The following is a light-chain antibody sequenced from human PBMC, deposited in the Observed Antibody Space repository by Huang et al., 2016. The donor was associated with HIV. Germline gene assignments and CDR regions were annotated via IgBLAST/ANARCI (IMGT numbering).Light chain of an antibody. Sequence: DIQITQSPSVMSASVGDRVTISCRASQGISNRLVWFQQKPGRVPKRLIHDASSLESGVPTRFIGSGSGTEFTLTINSLQPEDFATYYCLQHNGHPLTFGGGTRVEIK. CDR3: LQHNGHPLT. CDR1: QGISNR. J-gene: IGKJ4*01. V-gene: IGKV1-17*03. CDR2: DAS.